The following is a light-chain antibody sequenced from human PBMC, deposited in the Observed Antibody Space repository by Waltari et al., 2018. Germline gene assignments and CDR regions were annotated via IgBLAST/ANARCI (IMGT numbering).Light chain of an antibody. CDR2: KNN. CDR1: IPNVGPLS. V-gene: IGLV1-44*01. Sequence: QSVLTQQPPPSGNPGTRLSNPGSGCIPNVGPLSVSWYQQLPGTAPTLLIYKNNRRPSGVPDRFSGSKSGPSASLAISGLQSEDEADYYCAAWDDSLNAWMFGGGTKRTVL. CDR3: AAWDDSLNAWM. J-gene: IGLJ3*02.